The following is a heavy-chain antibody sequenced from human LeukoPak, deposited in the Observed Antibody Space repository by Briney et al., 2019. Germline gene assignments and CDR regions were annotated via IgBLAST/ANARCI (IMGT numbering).Heavy chain of an antibody. J-gene: IGHJ4*02. CDR1: GFTFSSYA. CDR2: ISGSGGST. Sequence: SGGSLRLSCAASGFTFSSYAMSWVRQAPGKGLEWVSAISGSGGSTYYADSVKGRFTISRDNSKNTLYLQMNSLRAEDTAVYYCAKVIGVRGVKGFDYWGQGTLVTVSS. D-gene: IGHD3-10*01. V-gene: IGHV3-23*01. CDR3: AKVIGVRGVKGFDY.